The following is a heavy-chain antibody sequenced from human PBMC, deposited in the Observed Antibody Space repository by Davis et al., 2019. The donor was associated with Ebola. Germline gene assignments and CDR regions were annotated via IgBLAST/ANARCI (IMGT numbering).Heavy chain of an antibody. J-gene: IGHJ6*03. CDR1: GYSFTSYW. Sequence: GESLKISCKGSGYSFTSYWIGWVRQMPGKGLEWMGIIYPGDSDTRYSPSFQGQVTISADKSISTAYLQWSSLKASDTAMYYCARLGPLWSGYYFYYYMDVWGKGTTGTVAS. CDR3: ARLGPLWSGYYFYYYMDV. D-gene: IGHD3-3*01. CDR2: IYPGDSDT. V-gene: IGHV5-51*01.